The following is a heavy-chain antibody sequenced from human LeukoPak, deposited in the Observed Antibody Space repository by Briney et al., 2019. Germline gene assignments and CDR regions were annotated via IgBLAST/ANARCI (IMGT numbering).Heavy chain of an antibody. Sequence: ASVTVSCKTSGYTFTDSYMHWVRQAPGQGLEWIGWINPNAGDTTYAQGFHGRVTMTRDTSISTVYMELNSLKLDDTAVYYCTREGRVGVPFDYWGQGTLVTASS. D-gene: IGHD2-15*01. V-gene: IGHV1-2*02. J-gene: IGHJ4*02. CDR2: INPNAGDT. CDR1: GYTFTDSY. CDR3: TREGRVGVPFDY.